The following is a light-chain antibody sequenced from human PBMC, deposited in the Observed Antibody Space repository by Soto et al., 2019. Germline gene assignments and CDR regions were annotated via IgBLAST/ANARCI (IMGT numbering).Light chain of an antibody. CDR2: GAY. J-gene: IGKJ4*01. V-gene: IGKV1-39*01. Sequence: DIQMTQSPSSLSASLGDRVTITCRASQYIGTYLNWYLHKPGQAPKLLIYGAYTLHLGVPSRFTAGGSGTDFTLTISSLQPEDFATYFCQQSYTSPLTFGVGTTVEIK. CDR3: QQSYTSPLT. CDR1: QYIGTY.